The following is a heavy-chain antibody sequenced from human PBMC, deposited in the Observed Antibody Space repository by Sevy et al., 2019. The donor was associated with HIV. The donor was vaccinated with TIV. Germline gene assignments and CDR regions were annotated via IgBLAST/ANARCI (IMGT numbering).Heavy chain of an antibody. Sequence: ASVKVSCKASGYTFTSYGISWVRQAPGQGLEWMGWISAYNGNTNYAQKLQGRVTMTTDTSTSTAYMELRSLRSDDTAVYYCARDTIPITMIVVAPGGDAFDIWSQGTMVTVSS. CDR1: GYTFTSYG. D-gene: IGHD3-22*01. V-gene: IGHV1-18*04. J-gene: IGHJ3*02. CDR2: ISAYNGNT. CDR3: ARDTIPITMIVVAPGGDAFDI.